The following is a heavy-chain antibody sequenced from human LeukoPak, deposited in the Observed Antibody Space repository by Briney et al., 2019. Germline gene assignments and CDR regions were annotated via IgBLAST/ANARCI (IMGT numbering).Heavy chain of an antibody. CDR3: ARIRNYGSGTYIPFVDY. V-gene: IGHV4-59*01. J-gene: IGHJ4*02. CDR1: GGSISNYY. D-gene: IGHD3-10*01. CDR2: LYYSGSA. Sequence: PSETLSLTCTVSGGSISNYYWSWIRQPPGKGLEWIGYLYYSGSANYNPSLKSRVTTSLDTSKNQFSLKLSSVTAADTAVYCCARIRNYGSGTYIPFVDYWGQGTLVTVSS.